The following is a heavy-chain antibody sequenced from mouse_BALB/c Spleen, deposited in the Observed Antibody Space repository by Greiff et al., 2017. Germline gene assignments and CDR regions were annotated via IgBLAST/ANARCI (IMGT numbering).Heavy chain of an antibody. D-gene: IGHD1-2*01. V-gene: IGHV1S81*02. Sequence: QVQLKQPGAELVKPGASVKLSCKASGYTFTSYWMHWVKQRPGQGLEWIGEINPSNGRTNYNEKFKSKATLTVDKSSSTAYMQLSSLTSEDSAVYYCARITTARNLDYWGQGTTLTVSS. CDR1: GYTFTSYW. CDR2: INPSNGRT. CDR3: ARITTARNLDY. J-gene: IGHJ2*01.